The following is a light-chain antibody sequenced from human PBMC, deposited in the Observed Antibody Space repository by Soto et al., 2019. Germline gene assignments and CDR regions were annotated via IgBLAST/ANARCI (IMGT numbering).Light chain of an antibody. J-gene: IGKJ2*01. CDR3: PQFDTLPQA. CDR2: DAS. CDR1: QDISKY. V-gene: IGKV1-33*01. Sequence: DIQMTQSPSSLSASVGDRVTISCQASQDISKYLNWYQQHPGKAPRLLIYDASSLDAGVPSRFSGSGSATDFTGTMDSLQPEDIETDFCPQFDTLPQAFGQGTKLESK.